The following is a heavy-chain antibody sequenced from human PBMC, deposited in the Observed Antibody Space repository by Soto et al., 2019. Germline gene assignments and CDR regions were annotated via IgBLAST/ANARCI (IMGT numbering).Heavy chain of an antibody. Sequence: PSETLSLTCAVSGDSISSGYYWAWIRQPPGKGLEWIGSIYHSGTTYYNPSLKSRVTISVDTSKNQFSLKLSSVTAADTAVYYCARAFAKLELRWFEPWGQGTLVTVS. CDR3: ARAFAKLELRWFEP. D-gene: IGHD1-7*01. CDR1: GDSISSGYY. V-gene: IGHV4-38-2*01. J-gene: IGHJ5*02. CDR2: IYHSGTT.